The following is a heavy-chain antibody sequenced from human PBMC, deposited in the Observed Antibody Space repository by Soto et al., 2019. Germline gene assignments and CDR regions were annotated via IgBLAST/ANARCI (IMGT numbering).Heavy chain of an antibody. CDR3: GGDRAYCGGDCYWTFDY. CDR2: IIPIFGTA. J-gene: IGHJ4*02. V-gene: IGHV1-69*01. Sequence: QVQLVQSGAEVKKPGSSVKVSCKASGGTFSSYAISWVRQAPGQGLEWMGGIIPIFGTANYAQKFQGRVTITADESTSTAYMELSSLRSEDTAVYYCGGDRAYCGGDCYWTFDYWGQGTLVTVSS. CDR1: GGTFSSYA. D-gene: IGHD2-21*02.